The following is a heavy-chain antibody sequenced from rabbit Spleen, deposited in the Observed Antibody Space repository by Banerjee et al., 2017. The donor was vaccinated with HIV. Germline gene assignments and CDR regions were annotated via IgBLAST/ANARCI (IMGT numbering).Heavy chain of an antibody. D-gene: IGHD6-1*01. CDR2: IDAGSSGFT. J-gene: IGHJ4*01. CDR3: ARGSGGGVDGWVDYFDL. CDR1: GVSFSLSSY. Sequence: QSLEESGGDLVKPGASLTLTCTASGVSFSLSSYMCWVRQAPGKGLEWIACIDAGSSGFTYFATWAKGRFTISKTSSTTVTLQMTSLTAADTATYFCARGSGGGVDGWVDYFDLWGPGTLVTVS. V-gene: IGHV1S40*01.